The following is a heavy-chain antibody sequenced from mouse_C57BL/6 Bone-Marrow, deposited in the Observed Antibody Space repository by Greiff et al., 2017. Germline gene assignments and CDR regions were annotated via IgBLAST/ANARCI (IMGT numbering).Heavy chain of an antibody. CDR1: GFTFSSYT. Sequence: EVMLVESGGGLVKPGGSLKLSCAASGFTFSSYTLSWVRQTPEKRLQWVAAISGGGGNTYYPDRVKGPFTISRDNDKNILYLQMSSLRSEDTALYYCSRQVTTVLATKYFDVWGTGTTVTVSS. J-gene: IGHJ1*03. V-gene: IGHV5-9*01. CDR2: ISGGGGNT. D-gene: IGHD1-1*01. CDR3: SRQVTTVLATKYFDV.